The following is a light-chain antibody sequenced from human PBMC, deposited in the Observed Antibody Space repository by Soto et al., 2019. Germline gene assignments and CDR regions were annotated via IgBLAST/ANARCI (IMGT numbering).Light chain of an antibody. CDR1: HSVRDN. CDR2: GAS. Sequence: EIVMTQSPATLSVSPGERVTRSCRASHSVRDNLAWYQQKPGQAPRLLIYGASTRATTIPARFSGSGSGTEFTLTISSLQSEDFAVYYCQQSNNWPYTFGQGTKLDIK. V-gene: IGKV3-15*01. CDR3: QQSNNWPYT. J-gene: IGKJ2*01.